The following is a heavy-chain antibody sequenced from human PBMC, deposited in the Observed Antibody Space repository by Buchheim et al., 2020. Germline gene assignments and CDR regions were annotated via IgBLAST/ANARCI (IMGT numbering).Heavy chain of an antibody. J-gene: IGHJ4*02. CDR2: IWYDGSNK. V-gene: IGHV3-33*01. Sequence: QVQLVESGGGVVQPGRSLRLSCAASGFTFSSYGMHWVRQAPGKGLEWVAVIWYDGSNKYYADSVKGRFTISRDNSKNTVYLQMNSLRAEDTAVYYCARGGRTMIGGLTGPIDYWGQGTL. D-gene: IGHD3-22*01. CDR3: ARGGRTMIGGLTGPIDY. CDR1: GFTFSSYG.